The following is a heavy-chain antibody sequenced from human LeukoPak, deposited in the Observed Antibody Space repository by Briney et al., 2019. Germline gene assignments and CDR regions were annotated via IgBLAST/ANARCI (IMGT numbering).Heavy chain of an antibody. Sequence: GGSLRLSCAASGFTFSNAWMSWVRQAPGKGLEWVSAISGSGGSTYYADSVKGRFTISRDNSKNTLYLQMSSLRAEDTAVYYCAKGAYYMDVWGKGTTVTISS. J-gene: IGHJ6*03. CDR3: AKGAYYMDV. V-gene: IGHV3-23*01. CDR1: GFTFSNAW. CDR2: ISGSGGST.